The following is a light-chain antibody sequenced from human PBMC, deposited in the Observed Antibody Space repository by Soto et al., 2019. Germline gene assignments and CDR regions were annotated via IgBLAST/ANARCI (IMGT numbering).Light chain of an antibody. V-gene: IGKV3-20*01. CDR2: DAS. CDR1: QSVSNNY. J-gene: IGKJ4*01. CDR3: QQFSSYPLT. Sequence: EIVLTQSPGTLPPSPGEGATISCRASQSVSNNYLAWYQQKPGQAPRLLIYDASSRATGIPDRFSGGGSGTDFTLTISRLEPEDFAVYYCQQFSSYPLTFGGGTKVDIK.